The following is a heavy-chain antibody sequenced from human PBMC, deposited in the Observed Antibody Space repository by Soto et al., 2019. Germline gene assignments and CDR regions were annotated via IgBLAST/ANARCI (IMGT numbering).Heavy chain of an antibody. CDR3: ARSWSGYYTATGCWFDP. CDR2: IIPIFGTA. J-gene: IGHJ5*02. D-gene: IGHD3-3*01. V-gene: IGHV1-69*13. Sequence: SVKVSCKASGGTFSSYAISWVRQAPGQGLEWMGGIIPIFGTANYAQKFQGRVTITADESTSTAYMELSSLRSEDTAVYYCARSWSGYYTATGCWFDPWGQGTLVTVSS. CDR1: GGTFSSYA.